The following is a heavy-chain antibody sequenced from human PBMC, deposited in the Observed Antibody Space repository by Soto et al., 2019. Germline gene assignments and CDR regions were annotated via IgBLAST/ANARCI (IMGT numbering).Heavy chain of an antibody. J-gene: IGHJ4*02. V-gene: IGHV3-21*01. CDR2: ISSSSSYI. Sequence: LILSCAASGFTFSSYSMNWVRQAPGKGLEWVSSISSSSSYIYYADSVKGRFTISRDNAKNSLYLQMNSLRAEDTAVYYCARVCLSSSWYAIDYWGQGTLVTVSS. CDR1: GFTFSSYS. D-gene: IGHD6-13*01. CDR3: ARVCLSSSWYAIDY.